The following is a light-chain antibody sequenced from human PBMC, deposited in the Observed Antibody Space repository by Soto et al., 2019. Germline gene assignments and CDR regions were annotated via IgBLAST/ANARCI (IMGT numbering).Light chain of an antibody. CDR3: CSYAGTYTQWV. CDR1: SSDVGGYNY. CDR2: DVS. Sequence: QSALTQPRSVSGSPGQSVTISCNGTSSDVGGYNYVSWYQQHPGKAPKLVIYDVSKRPSGVPDRFSGSKSGNTASLTVSGLQAEDEADYSCCSYAGTYTQWVFGGGTKLTVL. J-gene: IGLJ3*02. V-gene: IGLV2-11*01.